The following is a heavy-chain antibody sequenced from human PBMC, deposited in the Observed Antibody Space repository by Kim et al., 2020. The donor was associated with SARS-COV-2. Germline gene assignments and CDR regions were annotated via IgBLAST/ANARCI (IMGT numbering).Heavy chain of an antibody. CDR2: ISNDGSNK. V-gene: IGHV3-30*18. CDR1: GFTFINYG. J-gene: IGHJ4*02. Sequence: GGSLRLSCRASGFTFINYGMHWVRQAPGKGLEWVAVISNDGSNKYYAVSVKGRFTIFRDNSKNTLYLQMNSLRAEDTALYYCAKDAVGWIRWGFFHSCGQGTLVTVSS. D-gene: IGHD5-12*01. CDR3: AKDAVGWIRWGFFHS.